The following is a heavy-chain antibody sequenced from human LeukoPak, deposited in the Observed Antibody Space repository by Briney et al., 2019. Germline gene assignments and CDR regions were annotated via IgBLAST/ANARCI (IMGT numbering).Heavy chain of an antibody. CDR2: INHSGST. CDR1: GGSFSGYY. CDR3: ARGGPSSGPYSSGWYSPLFAEPWFDP. D-gene: IGHD6-19*01. V-gene: IGHV4-34*01. Sequence: PSETLSLTCAVYGGSFSGYYWSWIRQPPGKGLEWIGEINHSGSTNDSPSLKSRVTISVDTSKNQFSLKLSSVTAADTAVYYCARGGPSSGPYSSGWYSPLFAEPWFDPWGQGTLVTVSS. J-gene: IGHJ5*02.